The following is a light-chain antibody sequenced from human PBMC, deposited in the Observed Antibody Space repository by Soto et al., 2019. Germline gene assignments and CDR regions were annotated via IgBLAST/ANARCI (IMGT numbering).Light chain of an antibody. CDR3: TSYAGANNYYL. CDR2: QVF. V-gene: IGLV2-8*01. J-gene: IGLJ1*01. CDR1: SSDIGGYNY. Sequence: QSALTQPPSASGSPGQSVTISCTGTSSDIGGYNYVSWYQHRPDKVPKPIIYQVFHRPSGVPDRFSGSKSGNTAFLTVSGLQADDEADYYCTSYAGANNYYLFGPGTKLTVL.